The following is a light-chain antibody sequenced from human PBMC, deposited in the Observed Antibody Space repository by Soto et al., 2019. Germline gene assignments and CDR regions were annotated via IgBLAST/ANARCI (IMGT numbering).Light chain of an antibody. J-gene: IGKJ1*01. Sequence: DTQLTPSPSALSSYVPERVSITCLSDQNIRNWVAPYQLKPREAPSLLMFDVSTLHSGVPSRFSGSGPGPQSTPTISRLEPEDFAVYYCPHYGSSPPRTFGQGTKVDIK. CDR3: PHYGSSPPRT. CDR2: DVS. V-gene: IGKV1-5*01. CDR1: QNIRNW.